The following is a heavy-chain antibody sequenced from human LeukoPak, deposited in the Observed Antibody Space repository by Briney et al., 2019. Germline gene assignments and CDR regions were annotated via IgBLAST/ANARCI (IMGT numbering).Heavy chain of an antibody. D-gene: IGHD1-7*01. J-gene: IGHJ6*03. CDR1: GGSISSHY. CDR3: ARARSGTTGSYYYYYMDV. V-gene: IGHV4-59*11. Sequence: SETLSLTCTVSGGSISSHYWSWIRQPPGKALEWIGYIYYSGSTNYNPSLKSRVTISVDTSKNQYSLKLSSVTAVDTAVYHGARARSGTTGSYYYYYMDVWGKGTTVTVSS. CDR2: IYYSGST.